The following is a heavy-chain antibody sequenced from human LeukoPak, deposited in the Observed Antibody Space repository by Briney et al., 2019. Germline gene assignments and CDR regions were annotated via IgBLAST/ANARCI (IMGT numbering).Heavy chain of an antibody. D-gene: IGHD2-21*01. CDR2: ISGSGGST. Sequence: PGGSLRLSCAASGFTFSSYGMSWVRQAPGKGLEWVSAISGSGGSTYYADSVKGRFTISRDNSKNTLYLQMNSLRAEDTAVYYCAKRYHIVVVNGFDYWGQGTLVTVSS. V-gene: IGHV3-23*01. CDR3: AKRYHIVVVNGFDY. CDR1: GFTFSSYG. J-gene: IGHJ4*02.